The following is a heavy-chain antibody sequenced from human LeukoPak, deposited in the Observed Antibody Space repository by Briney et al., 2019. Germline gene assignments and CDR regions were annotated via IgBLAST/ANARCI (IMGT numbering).Heavy chain of an antibody. CDR1: GFTFSSYE. CDR3: ARDRYCSSTSCYDPDYFDY. V-gene: IGHV3-48*03. Sequence: GGSLRLSCAASGFTFSSYEMNWVRRSPGKGLEWVSYISSSGSTIYYADSVKGRFTISRDNAKNSLYLQMNSPRAEDTAVYYCARDRYCSSTSCYDPDYFDYWGQGTLVPASS. CDR2: ISSSGSTI. D-gene: IGHD2-2*01. J-gene: IGHJ4*02.